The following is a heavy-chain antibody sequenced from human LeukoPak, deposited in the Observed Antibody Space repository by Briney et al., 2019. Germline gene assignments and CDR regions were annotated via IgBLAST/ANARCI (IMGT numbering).Heavy chain of an antibody. V-gene: IGHV1-46*01. J-gene: IGHJ4*02. CDR3: ARAGYGDPHFDF. CDR1: GYTFTSYY. D-gene: IGHD4-17*01. CDR2: INPSGGST. Sequence: ASVKVSCKASGYTFTSYYMHWVRQAPGQGLEWMGIINPSGGSTSYAQKFQGRVTMTRDTSTSTVYMELNSLRAEDTAAYYCARAGYGDPHFDFWGQGTLVTVSS.